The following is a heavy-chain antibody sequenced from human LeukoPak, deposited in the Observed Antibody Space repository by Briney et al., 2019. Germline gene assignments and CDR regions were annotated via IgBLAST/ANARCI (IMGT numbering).Heavy chain of an antibody. Sequence: PGGSLRLSCAASGFTFSSYSMNWVRQAPGKGLEWVSYITADGTNKYDADSVKGRFTISRDNAKNSLYLQMNSLRVDDTAIYYCARGVGWELPDYWGQGTLVTVSS. D-gene: IGHD1-26*01. CDR3: ARGVGWELPDY. CDR2: ITADGTNK. J-gene: IGHJ4*02. CDR1: GFTFSSYS. V-gene: IGHV3-48*04.